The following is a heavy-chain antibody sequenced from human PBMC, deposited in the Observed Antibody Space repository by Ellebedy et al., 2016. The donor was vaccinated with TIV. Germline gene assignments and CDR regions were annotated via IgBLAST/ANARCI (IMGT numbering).Heavy chain of an antibody. Sequence: AASVKVSCKASGGTFSSYAISWVRQAPGQGLEWMGWMNPNTGDTKYAQKFQGRVTMTRDRSISTAYMELSRLRSDDTAGYFCATSGWVVAASSVDFDIWGQGTLVTVSS. CDR2: MNPNTGDT. J-gene: IGHJ3*02. V-gene: IGHV1-2*02. CDR3: ATSGWVVAASSVDFDI. D-gene: IGHD1-26*01. CDR1: GGTFSSYA.